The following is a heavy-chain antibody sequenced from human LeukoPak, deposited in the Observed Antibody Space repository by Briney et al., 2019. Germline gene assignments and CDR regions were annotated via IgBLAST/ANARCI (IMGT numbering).Heavy chain of an antibody. J-gene: IGHJ5*02. CDR2: VYTSGST. V-gene: IGHV4-61*02. Sequence: SETLSLTCTVPGGSISSGSYYWSWIRQPAGRGVDRIGGVYTSGSTNYNPPLKSRVTISVDTHKNQFSLKLSSVTAADTAVYYCAGGFYYDTSGYYGFDPWGQGTLVTVSS. D-gene: IGHD3-22*01. CDR3: AGGFYYDTSGYYGFDP. CDR1: GGSISSGSYY.